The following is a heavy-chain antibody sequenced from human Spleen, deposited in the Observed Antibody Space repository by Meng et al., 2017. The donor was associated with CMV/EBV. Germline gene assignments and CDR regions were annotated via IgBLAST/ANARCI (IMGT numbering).Heavy chain of an antibody. V-gene: IGHV3-30*02. Sequence: GGSLRLSCAASGFTVSSTYMTWVRQAPGKGLEWVAFIWYDGDEKYYGGSVKGRFTVSRDNSKNTLYLQMNSLRGEDTAVYYCAKGPLRTWKLLSWFDPWGQGTLVTVSS. D-gene: IGHD1-26*01. CDR1: GFTVSSTY. CDR2: IWYDGDEK. CDR3: AKGPLRTWKLLSWFDP. J-gene: IGHJ5*02.